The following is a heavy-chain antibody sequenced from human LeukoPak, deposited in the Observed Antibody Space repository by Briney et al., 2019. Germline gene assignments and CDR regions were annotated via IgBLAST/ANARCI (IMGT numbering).Heavy chain of an antibody. V-gene: IGHV3-30*04. D-gene: IGHD6-13*01. CDR1: GFTFSSYT. J-gene: IGHJ4*02. CDR3: ARDGVAAFAY. CDR2: ISGDASDK. Sequence: PGGSLRLPCAASGFTFSSYTMHWVRHAPGKGAKWVAAISGDASDKYYADSVKGRFNVSRDKSKNTLYLQMNGLRAEDTAVYYCARDGVAAFAYWGQGTLVTVSS.